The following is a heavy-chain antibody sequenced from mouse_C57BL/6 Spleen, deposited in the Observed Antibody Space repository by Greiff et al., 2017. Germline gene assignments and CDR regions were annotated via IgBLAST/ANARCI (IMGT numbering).Heavy chain of an antibody. CDR3: AKGGTTVVPYAMDY. CDR2: IWRGGST. Sequence: VKLVESGPGLVQPSQSLSITCTVSGFSLTSYGVHWVRQSPGKGLEWLGVIWRGGSTDYNAAFMSRLSITKDNSKSQVFFKMNSLQADDTAIYYCAKGGTTVVPYAMDYWGQGTSVTVSS. D-gene: IGHD1-1*01. J-gene: IGHJ4*01. CDR1: GFSLTSYG. V-gene: IGHV2-5*01.